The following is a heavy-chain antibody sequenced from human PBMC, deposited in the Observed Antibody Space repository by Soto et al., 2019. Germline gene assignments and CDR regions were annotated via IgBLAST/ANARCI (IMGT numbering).Heavy chain of an antibody. V-gene: IGHV4-4*07. D-gene: IGHD2-21*02. Sequence: SETLSLTCLVSGVSVSSYTWSWVRQPANKGLEWIGRVFSSVSAIYSPSLKSRVRISMDTPENRISLKLDSVTAADAGVYYCTRDGMTTGDTWGPGTLVTVSS. CDR3: TRDGMTTGDT. J-gene: IGHJ4*02. CDR1: GVSVSSYT. CDR2: VFSSVSA.